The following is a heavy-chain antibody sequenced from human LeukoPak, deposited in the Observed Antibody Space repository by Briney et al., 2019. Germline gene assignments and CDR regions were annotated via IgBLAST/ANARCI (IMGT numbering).Heavy chain of an antibody. CDR2: ISSSGRNI. J-gene: IGHJ4*02. CDR3: ARDLVQLWSKDY. D-gene: IGHD5-18*01. Sequence: GESLRLSCAASGFSVSNKYMSWVRQAPGKGLEWVSYISSSGRNIYYADSVNGRFTISRDNAKNSLYLQMNSLRAEDTAVYYCARDLVQLWSKDYWGQGTLVTVSS. V-gene: IGHV3-11*04. CDR1: GFSVSNKY.